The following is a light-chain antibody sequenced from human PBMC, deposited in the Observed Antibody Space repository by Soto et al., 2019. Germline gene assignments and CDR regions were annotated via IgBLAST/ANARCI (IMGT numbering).Light chain of an antibody. CDR2: DAS. V-gene: IGKV1-39*01. CDR1: QSISTY. CDR3: QQSYMDPIT. J-gene: IGKJ5*01. Sequence: IQMTQSPSSLSASVGNRVTITCRASQSISTYLNWYQKKPGKAPNLLIYDASRLQSGVPSRFSGSGGGTDFTLSISSVQPEDFATYFCQQSYMDPITFGQGTRREIK.